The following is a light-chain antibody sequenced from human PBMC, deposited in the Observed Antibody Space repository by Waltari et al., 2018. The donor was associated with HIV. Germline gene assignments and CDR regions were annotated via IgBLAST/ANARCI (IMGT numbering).Light chain of an antibody. Sequence: QSALTQPASASGSPGQSITISCDLNDYAYVSWYQRHPGKAPKVIIYEVTHRPSGLSNRFSGSKSGNTATLTISGLQPEDEADYFCTSYISGTTPVFGRGTRVTVL. CDR1: DLNDYAY. J-gene: IGLJ2*01. CDR3: TSYISGTTPV. CDR2: EVT. V-gene: IGLV2-14*01.